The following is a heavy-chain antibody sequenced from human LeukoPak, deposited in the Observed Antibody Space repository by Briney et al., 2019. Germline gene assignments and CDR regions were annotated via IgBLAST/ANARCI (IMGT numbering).Heavy chain of an antibody. V-gene: IGHV4-39*07. CDR3: ARNPTMAGFDY. CDR1: GDSINSRSYY. D-gene: IGHD5-12*01. CDR2: LYYGGNT. Sequence: TSETLSLTCTVSGDSINSRSYYWDWIRQPPGKGLEWIGNLYYGGNTHYNPSLKSRVTISADTSNNQFSLKLSSVTAADTAVYYCARNPTMAGFDYWGQGTLVTVSS. J-gene: IGHJ4*02.